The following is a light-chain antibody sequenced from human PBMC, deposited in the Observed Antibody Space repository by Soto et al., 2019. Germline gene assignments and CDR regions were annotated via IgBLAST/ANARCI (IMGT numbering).Light chain of an antibody. V-gene: IGKV1-39*01. CDR3: QQSLSTLLT. CDR2: GAS. CDR1: QSISSH. Sequence: DIQMAQSPSSLSASIGDRVTITCRTSQSISSHLNWYQHKPGKAPKLLIFGASTLHNGVPSRFSGRGSGTDFTLTISSLQPEDVATYYCQQSLSTLLTFGGGTKVEIK. J-gene: IGKJ4*01.